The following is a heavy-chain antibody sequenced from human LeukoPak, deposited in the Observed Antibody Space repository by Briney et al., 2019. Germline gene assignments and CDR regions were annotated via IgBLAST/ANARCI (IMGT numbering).Heavy chain of an antibody. V-gene: IGHV1-18*01. CDR1: GYTFTNFG. Sequence: ASVTVSCKSSGYTFTNFGVSWVRQAPGQGLGWMGWISPYNGNTYSAQKFQGRVTMTTDTPTNTAYMDLRSLRSDDTAMYYCARDAILSYYSDGSAYHGFDFWGQGTLVTVSS. CDR3: ARDAILSYYSDGSAYHGFDF. CDR2: ISPYNGNT. J-gene: IGHJ4*02. D-gene: IGHD3-22*01.